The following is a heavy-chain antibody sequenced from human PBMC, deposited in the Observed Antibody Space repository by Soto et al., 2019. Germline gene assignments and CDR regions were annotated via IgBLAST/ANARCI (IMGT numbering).Heavy chain of an antibody. CDR2: ISYDGTNK. CDR1: GFTFSSYG. CDR3: PKQLLWYETASTSDY. J-gene: IGHJ4*02. V-gene: IGHV3-30*18. D-gene: IGHD3-10*01. Sequence: PGGSLRLSCAASGFTFSSYGMNWVRQAPGKGLEWVAVISYDGTNKVYADSVKGRFTISRDNSKNTVFLQVNSLRLEDTGVYYCPKQLLWYETASTSDYWGQGTLVTVSS.